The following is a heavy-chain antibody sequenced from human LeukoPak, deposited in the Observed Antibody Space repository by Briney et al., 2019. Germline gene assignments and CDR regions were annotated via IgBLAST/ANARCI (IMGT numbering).Heavy chain of an antibody. D-gene: IGHD3-22*01. J-gene: IGHJ4*02. CDR3: ARDGGYYYDSSGYYGDY. CDR2: IIPILGIA. V-gene: IGHV1-69*04. CDR1: GGTFSSYA. Sequence: GSSVKVSCKASGGTFSSYAISWVRQAPGQGLEWMGRIIPILGIANYAQKFQGRVTITADKSTSTAYMELSSLRSEDTAVYYCARDGGYYYDSSGYYGDYWGQGTLVTVSS.